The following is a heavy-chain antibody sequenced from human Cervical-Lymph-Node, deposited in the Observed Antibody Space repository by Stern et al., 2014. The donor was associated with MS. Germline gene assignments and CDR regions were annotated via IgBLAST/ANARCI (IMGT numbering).Heavy chain of an antibody. Sequence: EVQLLQSGAEVKEPGESLKISCKGSGYSFTSYWIGWVRQKSGKGLEWMGVIQPGDSHTRYSTSFQGQVTISADETTRTAYLQWSSLKASDTAMYFCARGGSGSYYNLDYWGQGNLVTGSS. V-gene: IGHV5-51*01. CDR1: GYSFTSYW. D-gene: IGHD3-10*01. J-gene: IGHJ4*02. CDR3: ARGGSGSYYNLDY. CDR2: IQPGDSHT.